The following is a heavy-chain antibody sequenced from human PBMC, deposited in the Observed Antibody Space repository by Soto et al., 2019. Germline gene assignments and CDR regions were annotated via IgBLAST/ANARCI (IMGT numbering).Heavy chain of an antibody. J-gene: IGHJ5*02. CDR1: GGSISSYY. Sequence: SETLSLTCTVSGGSISSYYWSWIRQPPGKGLEWIGYIYYSGSTNYNPSLKSRVTISVDTSKNQFSLKLSSVTAADTAVYYCARTIITIFGVANWFDPWGQGTQVTVSS. V-gene: IGHV4-59*01. D-gene: IGHD3-3*01. CDR2: IYYSGST. CDR3: ARTIITIFGVANWFDP.